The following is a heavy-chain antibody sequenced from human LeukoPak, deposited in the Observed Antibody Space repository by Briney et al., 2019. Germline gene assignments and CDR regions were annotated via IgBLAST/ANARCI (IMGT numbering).Heavy chain of an antibody. CDR1: GYTFTSYA. CDR3: ARDRGYYGSGSEFDY. Sequence: GASVKVSCKASGYTFTSYAMHWVRQAPGQRLEWMGWINACNGNTKYSQKFQGRVTITRDTSASTDYMELSSLRSEDTAVYYCARDRGYYGSGSEFDYWGQGTLVTVSS. CDR2: INACNGNT. V-gene: IGHV1-3*01. D-gene: IGHD3-10*01. J-gene: IGHJ4*02.